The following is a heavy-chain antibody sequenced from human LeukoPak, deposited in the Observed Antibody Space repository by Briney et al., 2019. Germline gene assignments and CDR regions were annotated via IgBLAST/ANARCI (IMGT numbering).Heavy chain of an antibody. J-gene: IGHJ4*02. CDR1: GFTFSSYS. D-gene: IGHD4-23*01. V-gene: IGHV3-21*01. CDR3: ARTTVVMLTDS. Sequence: PGGSLRLSCAASGFTFSSYSMIWVRQAPGEGLEWVSSIRSGGSHIYYADSVKGRFTISRDNAKNSLYLQMNSLRAEDTAVYYCARTTVVMLTDSWGKGTVVTVSS. CDR2: IRSGGSHI.